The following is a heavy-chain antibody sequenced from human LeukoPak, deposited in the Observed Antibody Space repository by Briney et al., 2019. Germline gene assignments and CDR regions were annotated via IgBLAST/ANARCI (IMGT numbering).Heavy chain of an antibody. CDR2: IRYDGSNK. CDR3: AKGEEMATIPFDY. Sequence: GGSLRLSCAASGFTFSSYGMHWVRQAPGKGLEWVAFIRYDGSNKYYADSVKGRFTISRDNSKNTLYLQMNSLRAEDTAVYYCAKGEEMATIPFDYWGQGTLVTVSS. V-gene: IGHV3-30*02. D-gene: IGHD5-24*01. J-gene: IGHJ4*02. CDR1: GFTFSSYG.